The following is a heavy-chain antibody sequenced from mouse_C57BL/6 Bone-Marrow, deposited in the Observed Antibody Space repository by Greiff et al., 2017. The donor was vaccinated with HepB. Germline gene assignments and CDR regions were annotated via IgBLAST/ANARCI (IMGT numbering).Heavy chain of an antibody. V-gene: IGHV5-16*01. CDR3: ATQIYYGNYDWYFDV. D-gene: IGHD2-1*01. CDR1: GFTFSDYY. CDR2: INYDGSST. J-gene: IGHJ1*03. Sequence: EVQLQESEGGLVQPGSSMKLSCTASGFTFSDYYMAWVRQVPEKGLEWVANINYDGSSTYYLDSLKSRFIISRDNAKNILYLQMSSLKSEDTATYYGATQIYYGNYDWYFDVWGTGTTVTVSS.